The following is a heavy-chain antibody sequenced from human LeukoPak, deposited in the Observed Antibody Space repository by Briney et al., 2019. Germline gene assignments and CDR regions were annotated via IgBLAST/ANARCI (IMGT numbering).Heavy chain of an antibody. CDR2: INPNSGGT. V-gene: IGHV1-2*02. CDR1: GGTFSSYA. Sequence: ASVKVSCKASGGTFSSYAISWVRQAPGQGLEWMGGINPNSGGTNYAQKFQGRVTMTRDTSISTAYMELSRLRSDDTAVYYCARTPGPTVTGWFDPWGQGTLVTVSS. CDR3: ARTPGPTVTGWFDP. D-gene: IGHD4-17*01. J-gene: IGHJ5*02.